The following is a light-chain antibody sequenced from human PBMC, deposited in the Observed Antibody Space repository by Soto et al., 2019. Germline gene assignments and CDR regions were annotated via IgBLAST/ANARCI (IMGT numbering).Light chain of an antibody. J-gene: IGLJ2*01. V-gene: IGLV1-51*01. CDR1: SSNIGNNY. CDR3: GSWDSSLSAVL. Sequence: QSVLTQPPSVSAAPGQKVTISCSGSSSNIGNNYVSWYQQLPGTAPKLLIYDNNKRPSGIPDRFSGSKSGTSATLGITGLQTGDEADYFCGSWDSSLSAVLFGAGTKLTVL. CDR2: DNN.